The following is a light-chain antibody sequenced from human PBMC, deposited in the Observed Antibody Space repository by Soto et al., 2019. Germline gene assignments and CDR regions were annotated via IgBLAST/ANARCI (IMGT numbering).Light chain of an antibody. Sequence: QSALTQPPSASGSPGQSVTISCTGTSSDVGNYNYVSWYQHHPGKAPKLMIFEVSKRPSGVPDRFSGSKSGNTASLTVSGLQAEDEADYYCTSYAGSNNLLFGGGTKVTVL. CDR3: TSYAGSNNLL. V-gene: IGLV2-8*01. CDR1: SSDVGNYNY. CDR2: EVS. J-gene: IGLJ2*01.